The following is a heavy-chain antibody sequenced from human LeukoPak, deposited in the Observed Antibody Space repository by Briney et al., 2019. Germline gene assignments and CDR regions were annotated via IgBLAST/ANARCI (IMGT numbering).Heavy chain of an antibody. V-gene: IGHV1-18*01. J-gene: IGHJ4*02. Sequence: GASVKVSCKASGYTFTNYGFTWVRQAPGQGLDWVGWISAYNGYTNSAQKFQGRVTITTDSSTNTAYMELRSLRFDDTAVYYCSTSTSMAVSTDYWGQGTLVTVSS. CDR1: GYTFTNYG. CDR2: ISAYNGYT. CDR3: STSTSMAVSTDY. D-gene: IGHD2-2*01.